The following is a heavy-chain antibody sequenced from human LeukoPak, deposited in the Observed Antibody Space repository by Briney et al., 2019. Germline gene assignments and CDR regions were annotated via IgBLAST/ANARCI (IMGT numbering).Heavy chain of an antibody. CDR3: ARSSLWFGELNWFDP. CDR2: IYYSGST. D-gene: IGHD3-10*01. CDR1: GGSISSYY. Sequence: PSDTLSLTCTVSGGSISSYYWSWIRQPPGKGLEWIGYIYYSGSTNYNPSLKSRVTISVDTSKNQFSLKLSSVTAADTAVYYCARSSLWFGELNWFDPWGQGTLVTVSS. V-gene: IGHV4-59*08. J-gene: IGHJ5*02.